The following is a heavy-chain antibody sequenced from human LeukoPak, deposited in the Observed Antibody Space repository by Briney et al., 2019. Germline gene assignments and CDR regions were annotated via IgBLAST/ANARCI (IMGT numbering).Heavy chain of an antibody. CDR1: GGSISSFY. D-gene: IGHD6-19*01. V-gene: IGHV4-59*12. Sequence: SETLSLTCTVSGGSISSFYWSWIRQPPGKGLEWIGYIYDSGSTNYNPSLNSRVTISIDTSKNHFSLKLNSVTAADTAVYYCARGLGYYYYYYGMDVWGQGTTVTVSS. CDR3: ARGLGYYYYYYGMDV. CDR2: IYDSGST. J-gene: IGHJ6*02.